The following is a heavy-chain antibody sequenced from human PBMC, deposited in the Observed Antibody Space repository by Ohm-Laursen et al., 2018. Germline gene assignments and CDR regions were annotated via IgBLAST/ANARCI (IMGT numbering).Heavy chain of an antibody. V-gene: IGHV3-53*01. Sequence: SLRLSCTASGFSVSSNYMSWVRQAPGKGLEWVSAIHNGDTTYYGDSVKGRFTISRDNSKNTVYLQMNSLRAEDTAVYYCVRQYVVGTTKYNWFDSWGQGTLVTVSS. CDR2: IHNGDTT. J-gene: IGHJ5*01. CDR1: GFSVSSNY. CDR3: VRQYVVGTTKYNWFDS. D-gene: IGHD5-12*01.